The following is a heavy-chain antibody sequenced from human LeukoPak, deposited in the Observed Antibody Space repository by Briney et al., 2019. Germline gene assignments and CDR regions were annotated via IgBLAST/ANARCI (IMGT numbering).Heavy chain of an antibody. CDR3: AAGPGGYDSSGYPDY. D-gene: IGHD3-22*01. V-gene: IGHV1-18*01. Sequence: ASVKVSCKASGYTFTSYGISWVRQAPGQGLGLMGWISAYNGNANYAQKLQGRVTMTPDTSTSTAYMELRSLRSDDTAVYYCAAGPGGYDSSGYPDYWGQGTLVTVSS. CDR2: ISAYNGNA. J-gene: IGHJ4*02. CDR1: GYTFTSYG.